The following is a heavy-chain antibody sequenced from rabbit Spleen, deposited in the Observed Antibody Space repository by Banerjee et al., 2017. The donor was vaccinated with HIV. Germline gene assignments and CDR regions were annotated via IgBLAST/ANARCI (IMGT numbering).Heavy chain of an antibody. V-gene: IGHV1S40*01. CDR3: ARDSSSSFSSYGMDL. D-gene: IGHD1-1*01. CDR2: IDAGVSGFT. J-gene: IGHJ6*01. Sequence: QSLEESGGGLVQPEGSLTLTCTASGFSFSSSYYMCWVRQAPGKGLEWIACIDAGVSGFTYYASWAKGRFTISKTSSTTVTLQATSLTAADTATYFCARDSSSSFSSYGMDLWGPGTLVTVS. CDR1: GFSFSSSYY.